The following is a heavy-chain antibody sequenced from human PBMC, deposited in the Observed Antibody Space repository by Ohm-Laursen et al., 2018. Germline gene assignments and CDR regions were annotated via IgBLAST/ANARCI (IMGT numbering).Heavy chain of an antibody. V-gene: IGHV4-59*12. CDR3: ARVLRRDGYNRYFDL. D-gene: IGHD5-24*01. J-gene: IGHJ2*01. CDR2: IYDSGST. CDR1: GGSISNYF. Sequence: SETLSLTCTVSGGSISNYFWSWIRQPPGKGLEWIGYIYDSGSTNYNPSLKSRVSILVDTSKNQFSLKLSSVTAADTAVYYCARVLRRDGYNRYFDLWGRGTLVTVSS.